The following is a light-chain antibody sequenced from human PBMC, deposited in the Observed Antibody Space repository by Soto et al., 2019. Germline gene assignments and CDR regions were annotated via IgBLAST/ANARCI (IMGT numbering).Light chain of an antibody. Sequence: DIVVTQTRLSLSVTPGQPASISCKSSQSLLHTNGKTYLYWYLQRPGQPPQPLIYLGSNRASGVPDRFSGSGSGTDFTLKISRVEAEDVGVYYCMQALQTPLTFGGGTKVDIK. V-gene: IGKV2-28*01. CDR2: LGS. J-gene: IGKJ4*01. CDR1: QSLLHTNGKTY. CDR3: MQALQTPLT.